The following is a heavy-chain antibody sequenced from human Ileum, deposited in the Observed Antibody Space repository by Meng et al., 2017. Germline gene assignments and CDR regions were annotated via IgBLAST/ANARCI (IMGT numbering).Heavy chain of an antibody. CDR3: ASGSGSLDY. J-gene: IGHJ4*02. CDR1: GGSVSSNIAA. CDR2: TYYRSKWYS. D-gene: IGHD3-3*01. Sequence: QGPLPQAGPGLVKPSQTLSLTCAVFGGSVSSNIAAWNWIRQSPLRGLEWLGRTYYRSKWYSEYAVSVKSRISITPDTSKNQFSLQMNSVTPEDTAVYYCASGSGSLDYWGPGTLVTVSS. V-gene: IGHV6-1*01.